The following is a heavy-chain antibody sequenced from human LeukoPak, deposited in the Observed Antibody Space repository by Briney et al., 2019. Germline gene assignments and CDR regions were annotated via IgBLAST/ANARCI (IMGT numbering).Heavy chain of an antibody. CDR1: GYIFSNFFSSYG. CDR2: ISPYNGKT. Sequence: ASVTVSCKASGYIFSNFFSSYGITWVRQAPGQGLEWMGWISPYNGKTKFAQKFQGIVTMTTETSTSTAYMELRRLRSDDTAVYYCATALHDYDFWSGYYGYYYGMDVWGQGTTVTVSS. CDR3: ATALHDYDFWSGYYGYYYGMDV. J-gene: IGHJ6*02. D-gene: IGHD3-3*01. V-gene: IGHV1-18*01.